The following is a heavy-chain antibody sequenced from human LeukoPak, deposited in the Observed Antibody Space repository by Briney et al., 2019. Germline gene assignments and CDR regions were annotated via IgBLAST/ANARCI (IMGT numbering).Heavy chain of an antibody. CDR2: TYYTSKWNN. J-gene: IGHJ5*02. V-gene: IGHV6-1*01. CDR3: ARQASRRFDP. Sequence: SQTLSLICAISGDSVSSNSVAWNWFRQSPSRGLEWLGRTYYTSKWNNDYAESVQSRIAVNPDTSKNQFSLYLNSVTLEDAAVYYCARQASRRFDPWGQGTLVTVSS. CDR1: GDSVSSNSVA.